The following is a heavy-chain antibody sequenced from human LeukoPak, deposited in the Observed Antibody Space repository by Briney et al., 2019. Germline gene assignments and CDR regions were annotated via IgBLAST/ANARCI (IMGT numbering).Heavy chain of an antibody. Sequence: SQTLSLTCAISGDSVSSNSAAWNWIRQSPSRGLEWLGRTYYRSKWYNDYAVSVKSRIAINPDTSKNQFSLQLNSVTPEDTAVYYCARAPEYSSSSGFDYWGQGTLVTVSS. J-gene: IGHJ4*02. CDR2: TYYRSKWYN. CDR3: ARAPEYSSSSGFDY. V-gene: IGHV6-1*01. D-gene: IGHD6-6*01. CDR1: GDSVSSNSAA.